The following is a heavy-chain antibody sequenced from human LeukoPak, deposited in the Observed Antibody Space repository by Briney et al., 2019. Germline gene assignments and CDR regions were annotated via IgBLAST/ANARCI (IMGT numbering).Heavy chain of an antibody. V-gene: IGHV3-74*01. D-gene: IGHD3-22*01. CDR2: INSDGSST. CDR1: GFTFSSYW. J-gene: IGHJ4*02. Sequence: GGSLRLSCAASGFTFSSYWMHWVRQAPGKGLVWVSRINSDGSSTSYADSVKGRFTISRDNAKNTLYLQMNSLRAEDTAVYYCARVPLYYDSSGYYYYYFDYWGREPWSPSPQ. CDR3: ARVPLYYDSSGYYYYYFDY.